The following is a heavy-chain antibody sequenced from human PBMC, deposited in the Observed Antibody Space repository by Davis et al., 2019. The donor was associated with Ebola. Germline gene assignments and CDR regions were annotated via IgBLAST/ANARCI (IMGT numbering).Heavy chain of an antibody. D-gene: IGHD6-13*01. J-gene: IGHJ4*02. CDR1: GYTFTGYY. V-gene: IGHV1-2*04. CDR3: ARDLYSSSWFDY. Sequence: AASVTVSCKASGYTFTGYYMHWVRQPPGQGLEWMGWINPNSGGTNYAQKLQGWVTMTRDTSISTAYMELRSLRSDDTAVYYCARDLYSSSWFDYWGQGTLVTVSS. CDR2: INPNSGGT.